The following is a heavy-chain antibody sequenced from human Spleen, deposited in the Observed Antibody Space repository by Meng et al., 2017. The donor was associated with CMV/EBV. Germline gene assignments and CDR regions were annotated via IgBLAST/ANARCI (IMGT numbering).Heavy chain of an antibody. D-gene: IGHD2-2*01. V-gene: IGHV4-59*01. J-gene: IGHJ6*02. CDR3: ARVREDCSSTSCPLYYYYGMDV. Sequence: SETLSLTCTVSAASISKYYWSWIRQSPGKGLEWLGYMYYTGRTDYNPSLKSRATISMDTSKNQFSLKLSSVTAADTAVYYCARVREDCSSTSCPLYYYYGMDVWGQGTTVTVSS. CDR1: AASISKYY. CDR2: MYYTGRT.